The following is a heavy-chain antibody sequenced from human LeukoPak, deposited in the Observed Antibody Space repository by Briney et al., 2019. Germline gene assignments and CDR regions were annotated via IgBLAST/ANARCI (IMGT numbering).Heavy chain of an antibody. CDR3: ARVFQKQLSDY. D-gene: IGHD6-13*01. J-gene: IGHJ4*02. Sequence: ASVKVSYKASGYTFTGYYIHWVRQAPGQRREWMGWINPNSGGTNYAQKFQGRVTMTRDTSISTAYMELSRLRSDDTAVYYCARVFQKQLSDYWGQGSLVTVSS. V-gene: IGHV1-2*02. CDR1: GYTFTGYY. CDR2: INPNSGGT.